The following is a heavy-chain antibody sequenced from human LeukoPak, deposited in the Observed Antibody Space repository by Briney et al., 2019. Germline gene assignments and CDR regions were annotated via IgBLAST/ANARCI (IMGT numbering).Heavy chain of an antibody. D-gene: IGHD1-7*01. CDR3: AREWGITGTPQQKYYYYYYGMGV. Sequence: SETLSLTCTASGGSISSYYWSWIRQPPGKGLEWIGRIYTSGSTNYNPSLKSRVTMSVDTSKNQFSLKLSSVTAADTAVYYCAREWGITGTPQQKYYYYYYGMGVWGQGTTVTVSS. CDR1: GGSISSYY. V-gene: IGHV4-4*07. J-gene: IGHJ6*02. CDR2: IYTSGST.